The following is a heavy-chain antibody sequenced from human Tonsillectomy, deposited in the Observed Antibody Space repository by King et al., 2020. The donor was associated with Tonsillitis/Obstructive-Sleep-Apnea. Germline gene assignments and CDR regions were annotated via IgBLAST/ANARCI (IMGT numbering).Heavy chain of an antibody. CDR1: GGSISSGGYY. Sequence: QLQESGPGLVKPSQTLSLTCTVSGGSISSGGYYWSWIRQHPGKGLEWIGYIYYSGSAYYNPSLKSRVTISVDTSKNQFSLKLSSVTAADTAVYYCAGAPYDILTGCHFWYFDLWGRGTLVTVSS. J-gene: IGHJ2*01. CDR2: IYYSGSA. V-gene: IGHV4-31*03. D-gene: IGHD3-9*01. CDR3: AGAPYDILTGCHFWYFDL.